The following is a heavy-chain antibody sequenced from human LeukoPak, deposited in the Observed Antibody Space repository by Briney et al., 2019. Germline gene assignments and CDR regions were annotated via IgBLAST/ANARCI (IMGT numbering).Heavy chain of an antibody. V-gene: IGHV1-2*02. Sequence: ASVKVSCKASGYTFTGYYMHWVRQAPGQGLEWMGWINPNSGGTNYAQKFQGRVTMTRDTSISTAYMELSRLRSDDTAVYYCARDWYYDFWSGPNNYCYYGMDVWGQGTTVTVSS. CDR2: INPNSGGT. CDR3: ARDWYYDFWSGPNNYCYYGMDV. CDR1: GYTFTGYY. D-gene: IGHD3-3*01. J-gene: IGHJ6*02.